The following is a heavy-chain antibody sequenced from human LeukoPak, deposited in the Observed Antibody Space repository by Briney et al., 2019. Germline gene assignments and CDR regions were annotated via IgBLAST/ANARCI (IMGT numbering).Heavy chain of an antibody. Sequence: ASVKVSCKASGYIFTQYGISWVRQAPGQGFEWMASISTYNGNTNYAQNFQDRVTVTTDTSTSTASMELRSLRSDDTAVYYCARRTGYNYYYMEVWGQGTTVTVPS. CDR1: GYIFTQYG. CDR3: ARRTGYNYYYMEV. J-gene: IGHJ6*03. D-gene: IGHD3/OR15-3a*01. V-gene: IGHV1-18*01. CDR2: ISTYNGNT.